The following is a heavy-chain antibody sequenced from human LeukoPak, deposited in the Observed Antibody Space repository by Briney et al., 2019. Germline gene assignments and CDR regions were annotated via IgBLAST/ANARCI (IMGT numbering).Heavy chain of an antibody. D-gene: IGHD7-27*01. CDR1: GGSISSGGYY. CDR3: ARFLAAVNWGDSSYFDY. CDR2: IYYSGST. J-gene: IGHJ4*02. V-gene: IGHV4-31*03. Sequence: SQTLSLTCTVSGGSISSGGYYWSWIRQHPGKGLEWIGYIYYSGSTYYNPSLKSRVTISVDTSKNQFSLKLSSVTAADTAVYYCARFLAAVNWGDSSYFDYWGQGTLATVSS.